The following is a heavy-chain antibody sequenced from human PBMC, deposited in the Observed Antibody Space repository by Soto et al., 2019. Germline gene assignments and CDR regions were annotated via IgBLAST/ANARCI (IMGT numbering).Heavy chain of an antibody. V-gene: IGHV4-61*03. D-gene: IGHD3-22*01. CDR2: IFYTGVT. J-gene: IGHJ2*01. CDR3: VRVLDSSWYADL. Sequence: QVQLQESGPGLVKPSETLSLTCSVSGGSVSNASFYWTWIRQAPGTGLEYIGYIFYTGVTNYNPSLSRRVTISLDTSKNHFSLQLNSMTAADTAVYYCVRVLDSSWYADLWGPGTLVTVSS. CDR1: GGSVSNASFY.